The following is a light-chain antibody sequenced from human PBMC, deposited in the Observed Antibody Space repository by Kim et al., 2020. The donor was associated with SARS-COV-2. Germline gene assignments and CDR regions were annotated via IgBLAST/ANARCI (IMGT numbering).Light chain of an antibody. CDR1: QSVSSY. CDR2: DAS. CDR3: QQRSNWPPLT. J-gene: IGKJ4*01. Sequence: SPGEGATRSCRASQSVSSYLAWYQQKPGQAPRLLIYDASNRATGIPARFSGSGSGTDFTLTISSLEPEDFAVYYCQQRSNWPPLTFGGGTKVDIK. V-gene: IGKV3-11*01.